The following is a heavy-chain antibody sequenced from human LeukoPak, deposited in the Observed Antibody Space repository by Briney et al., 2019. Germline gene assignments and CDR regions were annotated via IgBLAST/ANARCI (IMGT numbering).Heavy chain of an antibody. CDR1: GFTFSSYS. V-gene: IGHV3-21*01. D-gene: IGHD2-2*01. J-gene: IGHJ6*03. Sequence: PGGSLRLSCAASGFTFSSYSMNWVRQAPGKGLEWVSSISSSSYIYYADSVKGRFTISRDNAKNSLYLQMNSLRAEDTAVYYCARAVVPADIYYYYMDVWGKGTTVTVSS. CDR3: ARAVVPADIYYYYMDV. CDR2: ISSSSYI.